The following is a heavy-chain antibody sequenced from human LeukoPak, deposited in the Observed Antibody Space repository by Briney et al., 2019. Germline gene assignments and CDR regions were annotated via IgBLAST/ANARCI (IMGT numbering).Heavy chain of an antibody. CDR2: ISWNSDSI. J-gene: IGHJ4*02. CDR3: ARVRDNYGDYYFDY. D-gene: IGHD4-17*01. Sequence: GGSLRLSCAASGFTFSNYAMRWVRQAPGKGLEWVSDISWNSDSIGCADSVKGRFTISRDNAKNSLYLQMNSLRAEDTALYYCARVRDNYGDYYFDYWGQGTLVTVSS. V-gene: IGHV3-20*04. CDR1: GFTFSNYA.